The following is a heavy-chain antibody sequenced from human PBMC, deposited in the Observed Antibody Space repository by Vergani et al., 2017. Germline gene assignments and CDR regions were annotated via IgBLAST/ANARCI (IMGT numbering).Heavy chain of an antibody. V-gene: IGHV7-4-1*02. D-gene: IGHD6-13*01. J-gene: IGHJ4*02. Sequence: QVQLVQSGAEVQKPGASVKVSCKASGGTFSSYTISWVRQAPGQGLEWMGWINTNTGNPTYAQGVTGRFVFSLDTSVSTAYLQWSSLKASDTAVYYCARVPYVDVAAAGMTAASAKYFMSLSGFDYWGQGTLVTVSP. CDR2: INTNTGNP. CDR3: ARVPYVDVAAAGMTAASAKYFMSLSGFDY. CDR1: GGTFSSYT.